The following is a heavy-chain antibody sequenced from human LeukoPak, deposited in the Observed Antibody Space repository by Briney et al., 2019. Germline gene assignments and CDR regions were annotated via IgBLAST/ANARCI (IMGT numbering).Heavy chain of an antibody. Sequence: GGSLRLSCAASGFTFSSYGMTWLRQTPAKGLEWVSAISGSGETTYYSDSVKGRFTISRDNSKNTLFLQMNSLRVEDAAMYYCAKTHGYFDQWGQGTLVTVSS. D-gene: IGHD3-22*01. V-gene: IGHV3-23*01. CDR1: GFTFSSYG. J-gene: IGHJ4*02. CDR2: ISGSGETT. CDR3: AKTHGYFDQ.